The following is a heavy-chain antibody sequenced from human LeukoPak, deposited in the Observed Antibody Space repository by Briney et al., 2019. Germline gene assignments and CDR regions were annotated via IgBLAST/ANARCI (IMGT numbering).Heavy chain of an antibody. V-gene: IGHV1-2*02. CDR3: ARVARELSWTRDAFDI. Sequence: ASVKVSCKASGYTFTGYYMHWVRQAPGQGLEWMGWINPNSGGTNYAQKFQGRVTMTRDTSISTAYMELSRLRSDDTAVYYCARVARELSWTRDAFDIWGQGTTVTVSS. J-gene: IGHJ3*02. CDR2: INPNSGGT. CDR1: GYTFTGYY. D-gene: IGHD1-26*01.